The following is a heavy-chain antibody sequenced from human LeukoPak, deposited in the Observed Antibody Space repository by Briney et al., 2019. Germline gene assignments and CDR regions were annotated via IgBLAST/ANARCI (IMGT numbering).Heavy chain of an antibody. D-gene: IGHD3-10*01. CDR1: GGSLSGQY. V-gene: IGHV4-34*01. J-gene: IGHJ4*02. CDR2: INHSGRI. CDR3: AGGDYHGSESYANY. Sequence: SETLSLTCAVYGGSLSGQYWGWIRQPPGKGLEWIGEINHSGRISYNASLESRVTISLDTSKNQFSLKLSSVTAADTAVYYCAGGDYHGSESYANYWGQGTLVTVSS.